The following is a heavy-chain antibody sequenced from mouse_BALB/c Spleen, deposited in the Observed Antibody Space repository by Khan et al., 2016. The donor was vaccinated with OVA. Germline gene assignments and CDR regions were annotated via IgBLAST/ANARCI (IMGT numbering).Heavy chain of an antibody. Sequence: VQLQQSGPEVMKPGASVKISCKASGYSFTSYYIHWVMQSHGKGLEWIGYIDPFSGTTTYNHNFKGKATLTLDTSSSTAYIHLRNLTFEDSAVYYCARHGYVAWFSYWGQGTLVTVSA. CDR1: GYSFTSYY. D-gene: IGHD2-2*01. V-gene: IGHV1S135*01. J-gene: IGHJ3*01. CDR2: IDPFSGTT. CDR3: ARHGYVAWFSY.